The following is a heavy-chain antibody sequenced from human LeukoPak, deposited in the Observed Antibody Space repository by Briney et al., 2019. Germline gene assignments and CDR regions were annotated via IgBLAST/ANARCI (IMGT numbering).Heavy chain of an antibody. D-gene: IGHD3-22*01. Sequence: SETLSLTCAVYGGSFSGYYWSWIRQPPGKGLEWIGEINHSGSTNYNPSLKSRVTISVDTSKNQFSLKLSSVTAADTAVYYCAGGDYYDSSGFEYWGQGTLVTVSS. CDR2: INHSGST. J-gene: IGHJ4*02. CDR1: GGSFSGYY. CDR3: AGGDYYDSSGFEY. V-gene: IGHV4-34*01.